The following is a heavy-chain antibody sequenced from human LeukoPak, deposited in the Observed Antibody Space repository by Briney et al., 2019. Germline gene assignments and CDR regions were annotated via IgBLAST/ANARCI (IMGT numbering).Heavy chain of an antibody. V-gene: IGHV6-1*01. Sequence: SQTLSLTCAISGDSVSSNSAAWNWIRQSPSRGLEWLGRTYYRSKWYNDYAVSVKSRITINPDTSKNQFSLQLSSVTAADTAVYYCARDIVATITPGYYYYYMDVWGKGTTVTVSS. J-gene: IGHJ6*03. CDR3: ARDIVATITPGYYYYYMDV. CDR2: TYYRSKWYN. D-gene: IGHD5-12*01. CDR1: GDSVSSNSAA.